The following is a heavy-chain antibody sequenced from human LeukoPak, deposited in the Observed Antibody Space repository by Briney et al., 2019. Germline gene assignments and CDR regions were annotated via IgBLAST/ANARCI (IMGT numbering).Heavy chain of an antibody. CDR3: AKSGGVRFDP. V-gene: IGHV3-43*01. Sequence: GGSLRLSCVGSGFKFRAFTMHWVRQAPGRGLEWVSLLSRNGVTTFYADSVRGRFTISRDNSENSVYLQMNSLRAEDTAVYYCAKSGGVRFDPWGQGTLVTVSS. J-gene: IGHJ5*02. CDR1: GFKFRAFT. D-gene: IGHD3-16*01. CDR2: LSRNGVTT.